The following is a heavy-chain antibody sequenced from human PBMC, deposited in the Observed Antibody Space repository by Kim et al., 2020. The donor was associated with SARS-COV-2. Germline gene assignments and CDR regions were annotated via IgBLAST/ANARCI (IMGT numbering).Heavy chain of an antibody. J-gene: IGHJ4*02. D-gene: IGHD3-22*01. Sequence: SETLSLTCAVYGESFSGYYWNWIRQPPGEGLEWIGEINHRGSTNYNPSLKSRVTISVDTSKNQLSLKLSSVTAADTAVYYCARGYKVSTVHYDTSGYYVFDYWGQGTLVTVSS. CDR1: GESFSGYY. CDR2: INHRGST. V-gene: IGHV4-34*01. CDR3: ARGYKVSTVHYDTSGYYVFDY.